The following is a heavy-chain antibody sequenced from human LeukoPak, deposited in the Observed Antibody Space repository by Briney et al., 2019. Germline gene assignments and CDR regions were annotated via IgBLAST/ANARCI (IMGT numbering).Heavy chain of an antibody. V-gene: IGHV1-2*02. Sequence: ASVKVSCKASGYTFTGYYMHWVRQAPGQGLEYMGWINPNNGDTIYVPKFQGRVTMTRDTSISTAYMDLSRLRSDDTAVYYCARGEDSSSWYDYWGQGTLVTVSS. J-gene: IGHJ4*02. CDR3: ARGEDSSSWYDY. CDR1: GYTFTGYY. CDR2: INPNNGDT. D-gene: IGHD6-13*01.